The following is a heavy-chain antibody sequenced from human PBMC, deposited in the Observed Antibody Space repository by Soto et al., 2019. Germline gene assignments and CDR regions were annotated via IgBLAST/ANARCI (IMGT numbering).Heavy chain of an antibody. J-gene: IGHJ5*02. CDR1: GYTFTGYY. Sequence: ASVKVSCKASGYTFTGYYMHWVRQAPGQGLEWMGWINPNSGGTNYAQKFQGRVTMTRDTSISTDYMELSRLRSDDTAVYYCERTDGIGSSPVRIASWGQGTLVTVSS. D-gene: IGHD6-6*01. V-gene: IGHV1-2*02. CDR2: INPNSGGT. CDR3: ERTDGIGSSPVRIAS.